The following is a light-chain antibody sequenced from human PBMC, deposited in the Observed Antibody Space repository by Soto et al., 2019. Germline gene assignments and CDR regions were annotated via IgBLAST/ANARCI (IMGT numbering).Light chain of an antibody. CDR2: EVT. Sequence: LPGSVTECPGQSITLSCTGTTSDVRGYNSVSRYQLYAGTAPKLMIYEVTNRPSGVSNRFSDSKSGHTASLTITGLQAEDEDNYDCISYTSSSTLYVFGTGSKVTVL. V-gene: IGLV2-14*01. CDR3: ISYTSSSTLYV. J-gene: IGLJ1*01. CDR1: TSDVRGYNS.